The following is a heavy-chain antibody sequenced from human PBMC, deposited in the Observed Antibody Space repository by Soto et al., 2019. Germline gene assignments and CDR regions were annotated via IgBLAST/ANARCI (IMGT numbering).Heavy chain of an antibody. Sequence: QVPLVQAGAEVKKPGASVKVSFKASGYTFTSYAMHWVRQAPGQRLEWMGWSNAGNGNTKYSQKFQGRVTITRDTAASTAYMELSSLRAEDTAVYYCARGYVDYGDLRDESYYMDVWGKGTTVTVSS. D-gene: IGHD4-17*01. CDR3: ARGYVDYGDLRDESYYMDV. CDR1: GYTFTSYA. V-gene: IGHV1-3*01. J-gene: IGHJ6*03. CDR2: SNAGNGNT.